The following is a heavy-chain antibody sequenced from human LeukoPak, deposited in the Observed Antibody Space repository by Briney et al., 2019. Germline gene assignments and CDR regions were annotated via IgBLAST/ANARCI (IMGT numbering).Heavy chain of an antibody. CDR2: IYYSGST. J-gene: IGHJ4*02. V-gene: IGHV4-39*01. Sequence: SETLSLTCTVSGGSISSGSYYWGWIRQPPGKGLEWIGSIYYSGSTYYNPSLKSRVTISGDTSKNQLSLKLSSVTAADTAVYYCARHGRGYYDSSGYYYDSFDYWGQGNLVTVSS. D-gene: IGHD3-22*01. CDR1: GGSISSGSYY. CDR3: ARHGRGYYDSSGYYYDSFDY.